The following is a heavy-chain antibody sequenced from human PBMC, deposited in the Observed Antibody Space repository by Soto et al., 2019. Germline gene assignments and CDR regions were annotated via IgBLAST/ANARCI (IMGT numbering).Heavy chain of an antibody. CDR3: ARDTDSSGYYYFYYYGMDV. V-gene: IGHV3-48*02. J-gene: IGHJ6*02. CDR2: ISSSSSTI. Sequence: EVQLVESGGGLVQPGGSLRLSCAASGFTFSSYSMNWVRQAPGKGLEWVSYISSSSSTIYYADSVKGRFTISRDNAKNSLYLQMNRLRDEDTAVYYCARDTDSSGYYYFYYYGMDVWGQGTTVTVSS. CDR1: GFTFSSYS. D-gene: IGHD3-22*01.